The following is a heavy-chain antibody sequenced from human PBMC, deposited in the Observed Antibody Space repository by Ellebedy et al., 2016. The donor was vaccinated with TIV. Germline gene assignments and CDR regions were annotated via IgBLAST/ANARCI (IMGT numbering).Heavy chain of an antibody. CDR3: ARDSSGYYFDDAFDI. CDR1: RFTFSSYW. CDR2: TDTDGSST. V-gene: IGHV3-74*01. J-gene: IGHJ3*02. D-gene: IGHD3-22*01. Sequence: GESLKISCAASRFTFSSYWMHWVRQAPGKGLVWVSRTDTDGSSTNYADSVKGRFTISRDNAKNTLYLQMNSLRAEDTAVYYCARDSSGYYFDDAFDIWGQGTMVTVSS.